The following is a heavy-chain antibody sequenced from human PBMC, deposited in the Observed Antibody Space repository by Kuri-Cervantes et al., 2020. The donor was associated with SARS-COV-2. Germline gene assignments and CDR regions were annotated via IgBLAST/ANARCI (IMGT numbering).Heavy chain of an antibody. CDR3: ARRGGITTVKYYYYGMDV. CDR1: GGTFSSYA. Sequence: SVKVSCKASGGTFSSYAISWVRQAPGQGLEWMGGIIPIFGTANYAQKFQGRVTITADESTSTAYMELSSLRSEDTAVYYCARRGGITTVKYYYYGMDVWGQGTTVTVSS. V-gene: IGHV1-69*13. J-gene: IGHJ6*02. CDR2: IIPIFGTA. D-gene: IGHD4-17*01.